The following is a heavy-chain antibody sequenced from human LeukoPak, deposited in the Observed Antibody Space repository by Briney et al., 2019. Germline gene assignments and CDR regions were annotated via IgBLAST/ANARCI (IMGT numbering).Heavy chain of an antibody. D-gene: IGHD6-13*01. CDR3: AKASDHSVAGGVFDY. V-gene: IGHV3-9*01. Sequence: GGSLRLSCTASGFTFSSYSLNWVRQAPGKGLEWVSGINWNNSTIGYADSVEGRFTISRDNAKNSLYLEMNNVIAADTAFYYCAKASDHSVAGGVFDYWGQGALVTVSS. J-gene: IGHJ4*02. CDR2: INWNNSTI. CDR1: GFTFSSYS.